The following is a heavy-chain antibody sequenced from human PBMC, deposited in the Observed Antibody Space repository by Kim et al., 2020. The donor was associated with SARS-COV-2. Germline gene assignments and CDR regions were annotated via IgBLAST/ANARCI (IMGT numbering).Heavy chain of an antibody. J-gene: IGHJ4*02. Sequence: YADSVRGRFTISRDSSTNTLFLQMNSLGAEDSAVYYCARKTDSYGPGDFWGRGTLVTVSS. D-gene: IGHD3-16*01. V-gene: IGHV3-53*01. CDR3: ARKTDSYGPGDF.